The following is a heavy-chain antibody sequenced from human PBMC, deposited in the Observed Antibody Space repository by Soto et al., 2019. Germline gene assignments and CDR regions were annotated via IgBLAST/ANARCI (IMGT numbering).Heavy chain of an antibody. V-gene: IGHV3-7*05. CDR1: GFTFSSHW. D-gene: IGHD1-26*01. CDR2: IKQDGGES. Sequence: EVQLVESGGGLVQPGGSLRLSCVASGFTFSSHWMNWVRQAPGKGLEWVANIKQDGGESYYVDSVRGRFTISRDNVKKSLYLQMNGLRAEDTAVYYYARSNSGAYDYWGQGTLVTVSS. CDR3: ARSNSGAYDY. J-gene: IGHJ4*02.